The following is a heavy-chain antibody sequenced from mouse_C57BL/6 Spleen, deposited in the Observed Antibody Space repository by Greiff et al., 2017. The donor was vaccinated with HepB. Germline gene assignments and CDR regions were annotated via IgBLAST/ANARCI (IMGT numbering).Heavy chain of an antibody. V-gene: IGHV5-6*02. D-gene: IGHD2-4*01. Sequence: DVMLVESGGDLVKPGGSLKLSCAASGFTFSSYGMSWVRQTPDKRLEWVATISSGGSYTYYPDSVKGRFTISRDNAKNTLYLQMSSLKSEDTAMYYCASCRDYEAWFAYWGQGTLVTVSA. CDR3: ASCRDYEAWFAY. CDR1: GFTFSSYG. J-gene: IGHJ3*01. CDR2: ISSGGSYT.